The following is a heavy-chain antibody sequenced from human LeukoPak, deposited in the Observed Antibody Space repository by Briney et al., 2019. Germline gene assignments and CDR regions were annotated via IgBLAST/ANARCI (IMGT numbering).Heavy chain of an antibody. V-gene: IGHV4-39*07. CDR3: ARVSTTLRYFDEFNYFDY. J-gene: IGHJ4*02. D-gene: IGHD3-9*01. CDR2: IYYSGST. Sequence: SETLSLTCTVSGGSISSYYWGWIRQPPGKGLEWIGSIYYSGSTYYNPSLKSRVTISVDTSKNQFSLKLSSVTAADTAVYYCARVSTTLRYFDEFNYFDYWGQGTLVTVSS. CDR1: GGSISSYY.